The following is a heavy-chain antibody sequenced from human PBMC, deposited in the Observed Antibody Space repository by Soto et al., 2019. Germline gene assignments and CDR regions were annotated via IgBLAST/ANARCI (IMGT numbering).Heavy chain of an antibody. Sequence: ASVKFSCTASGYTFTSYAMHRVRQAPGQRLEWMGWINANSGGTNYAQKFQGWVTMTRDTSISTAYMELSRLRSDDTAVYYCARAQFGILTGYSHDAFDIWGQGTMVTVSS. CDR2: INANSGGT. V-gene: IGHV1-2*04. CDR1: GYTFTSYA. D-gene: IGHD3-9*01. J-gene: IGHJ3*02. CDR3: ARAQFGILTGYSHDAFDI.